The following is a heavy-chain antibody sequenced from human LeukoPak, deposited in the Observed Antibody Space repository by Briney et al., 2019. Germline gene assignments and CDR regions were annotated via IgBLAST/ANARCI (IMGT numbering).Heavy chain of an antibody. V-gene: IGHV3-23*01. CDR1: GFTFSSYA. D-gene: IGHD3-22*01. Sequence: GGSLRLSCAASGFTFSSYAMSWVRQAPGKGLEWVSAISGSGGSTYYADSVKGRFTISRDNSKNTLYLQMNSLRAEDTAVYYCARDRGNYYDSSGLDYWGQGTLVTVSS. CDR2: ISGSGGST. J-gene: IGHJ4*02. CDR3: ARDRGNYYDSSGLDY.